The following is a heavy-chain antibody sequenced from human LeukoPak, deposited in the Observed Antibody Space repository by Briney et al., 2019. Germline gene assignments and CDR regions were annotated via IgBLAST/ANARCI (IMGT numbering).Heavy chain of an antibody. CDR2: IYTSGST. Sequence: SQTLSLTCTVSGGSISSGSYYWSWIRQPAGKGLEWIGRIYTSGSTNYNPSLKSRVTISVDTSKNQFSLKLSSVTAADTAVYYGARLSGFMNYDSGGYNRFDYWGQGALVTVSS. CDR3: ARLSGFMNYDSGGYNRFDY. D-gene: IGHD3-22*01. CDR1: GGSISSGSYY. J-gene: IGHJ5*01. V-gene: IGHV4-61*02.